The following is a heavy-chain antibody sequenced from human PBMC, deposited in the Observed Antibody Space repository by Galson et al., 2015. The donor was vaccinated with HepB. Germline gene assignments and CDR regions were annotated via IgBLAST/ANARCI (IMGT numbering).Heavy chain of an antibody. CDR3: ARSNEVVPAAIDYYYYYGMDV. D-gene: IGHD2-2*01. J-gene: IGHJ6*02. CDR1: GGTFSSYA. CDR2: IIPIFGTA. Sequence: SVKVSCKASGGTFSSYAISWVRQAPGQGLEWMGGIIPIFGTANYAQKFQGRVTITADKSTSTAYMELSSLRSEDTAVYYCARSNEVVPAAIDYYYYYGMDVWGQGTTVTVSS. V-gene: IGHV1-69*06.